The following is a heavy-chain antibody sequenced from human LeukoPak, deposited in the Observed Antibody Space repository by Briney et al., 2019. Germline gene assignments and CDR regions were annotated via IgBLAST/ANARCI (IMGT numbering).Heavy chain of an antibody. CDR3: AKDMGILWWCLGD. Sequence: GRSLRLSCAASGFTFSNYGMHWVRQAPGKGLEWVALISNDGSNDYYGDSVEGRFTISRDNSKITLYLQMSSLIPEDTAVYYCAKDMGILWWCLGDWGQGTLVTVSS. CDR2: ISNDGSND. CDR1: GFTFSNYG. J-gene: IGHJ4*02. V-gene: IGHV3-30*18. D-gene: IGHD2-21*01.